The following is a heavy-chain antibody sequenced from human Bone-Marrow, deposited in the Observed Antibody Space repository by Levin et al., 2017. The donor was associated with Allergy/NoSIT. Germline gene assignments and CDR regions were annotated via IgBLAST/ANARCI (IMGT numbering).Heavy chain of an antibody. CDR3: ARDQSIAARRIRYFDY. CDR2: ISYDGSNK. Sequence: GESLKISCAASGFTFSSYAMHWVRQAPGKGLEWVAVISYDGSNKYYADSVKGRFTISRDNSKNTLYLQMNSLRAEDTAVYYCARDQSIAARRIRYFDYWGQGTLVTVSS. J-gene: IGHJ4*02. D-gene: IGHD6-6*01. CDR1: GFTFSSYA. V-gene: IGHV3-30*04.